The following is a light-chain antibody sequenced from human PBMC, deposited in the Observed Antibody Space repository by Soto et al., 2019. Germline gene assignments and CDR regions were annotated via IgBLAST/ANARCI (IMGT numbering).Light chain of an antibody. Sequence: QSALTQPASVSGSPGQSITISCTGTSNDVGTYKYVSWYQHYPGKAPKLMIYDVSIRPPGVSDRFSGSKSGNTASLTISGLQAEDEADYYCNSYTSSQTGVFGTGTKLTV. CDR2: DVS. CDR1: SNDVGTYKY. V-gene: IGLV2-14*01. J-gene: IGLJ1*01. CDR3: NSYTSSQTGV.